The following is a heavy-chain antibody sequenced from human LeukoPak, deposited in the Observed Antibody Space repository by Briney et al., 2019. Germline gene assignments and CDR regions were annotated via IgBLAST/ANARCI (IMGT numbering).Heavy chain of an antibody. CDR2: INHSGST. CDR1: GGSFSGYY. V-gene: IGHV4-34*01. D-gene: IGHD6-13*01. J-gene: IGHJ3*01. CDR3: ARGPFRVSPMDV. Sequence: SETLSLTCAVYGGSFSGYYWSWIRQPPGKGLEWIGEINHSGSTNYNPSLKSRVTISVDKSKNQFSLKLSSVTAADTAVYYCARGPFRVSPMDVWGQGTMVTVSS.